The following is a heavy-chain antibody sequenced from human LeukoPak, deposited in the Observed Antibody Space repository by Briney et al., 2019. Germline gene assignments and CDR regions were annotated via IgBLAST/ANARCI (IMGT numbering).Heavy chain of an antibody. Sequence: GRSLRPSCAASGFTFDDYAMHWVRQAPGKGLEWVSSISWNSGRIAYADSVEGRFTISRDSAKNSLFLQMDSLRPDDTALYFCAKGRAYSYVASFDYWGQGTPVTVSS. CDR3: AKGRAYSYVASFDY. V-gene: IGHV3-9*01. J-gene: IGHJ4*02. CDR1: GFTFDDYA. CDR2: ISWNSGRI. D-gene: IGHD5-18*01.